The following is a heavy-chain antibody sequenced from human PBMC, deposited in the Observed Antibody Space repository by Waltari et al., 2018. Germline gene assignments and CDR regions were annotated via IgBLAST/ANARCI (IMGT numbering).Heavy chain of an antibody. CDR1: EYTSTHYD. J-gene: IGHJ4*02. D-gene: IGHD3-10*01. Sequence: QVQLVQSGAEVKKPGASVKFSCKAAEYTSTHYDLHWIRPAPGQGLEWVGWIKPNNGGTNYAQKVQGRVTLTMDTSISTAYMELSRLRSDDTAIYYCARVGYYGSGSYLSYWGQGTLVTVSS. V-gene: IGHV1-2*02. CDR2: IKPNNGGT. CDR3: ARVGYYGSGSYLSY.